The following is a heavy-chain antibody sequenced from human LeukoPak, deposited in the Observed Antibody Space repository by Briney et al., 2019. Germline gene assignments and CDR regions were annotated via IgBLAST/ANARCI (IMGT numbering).Heavy chain of an antibody. D-gene: IGHD3-22*01. CDR2: IRYDGSIK. V-gene: IGHV3-30*02. CDR3: AKANRITMIVVGRNWFDP. Sequence: QAGGSLRLSCAASGFTFSTYGMHWVRQAPGKGLEWVAFIRYDGSIKYYADSVKGRFTISRDNSKNTLYLQMNSLRAEDTAVYYCAKANRITMIVVGRNWFDPWGQGTLVTVSS. J-gene: IGHJ5*02. CDR1: GFTFSTYG.